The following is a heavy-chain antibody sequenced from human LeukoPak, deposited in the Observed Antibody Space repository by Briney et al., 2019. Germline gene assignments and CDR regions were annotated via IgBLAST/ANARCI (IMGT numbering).Heavy chain of an antibody. CDR3: ARDRMITFGGVIANDAFDI. J-gene: IGHJ3*02. CDR2: ISGSGGRT. V-gene: IGHV3-23*01. Sequence: GGSLRLSCAASGFTFNSYAMSWVRQAPGKGLECVSGISGSGGRTDYADSVKGRFTISRDNAKNSLYLQMNSLRAEDTAVYYCARDRMITFGGVIANDAFDIWGQGTMVTVSS. CDR1: GFTFNSYA. D-gene: IGHD3-16*02.